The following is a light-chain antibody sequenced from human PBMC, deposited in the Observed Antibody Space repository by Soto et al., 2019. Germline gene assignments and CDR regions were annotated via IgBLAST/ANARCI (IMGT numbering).Light chain of an antibody. CDR3: QQRSHWPPG. CDR2: ASS. CDR1: QSVSMW. J-gene: IGKJ5*01. Sequence: DTQMTQSPSTLSASVGDTVTITCRASQSVSMWLAWFQQKPGKAPRLLIYASSTLQSGVPSRFSGTASGTDFTLTISSLEPEDFAVYYCQQRSHWPPGFGQGTRLEIK. V-gene: IGKV1-5*01.